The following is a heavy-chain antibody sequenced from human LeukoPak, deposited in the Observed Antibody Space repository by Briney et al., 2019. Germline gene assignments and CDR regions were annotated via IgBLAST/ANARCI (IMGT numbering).Heavy chain of an antibody. Sequence: SETLSLTCTVSGGSISSYYWSWIRQPPGKGLEWIGYIYYSGSTNYNPSLKSRVTISVDTSKNQFSLKLSSVTAADTAVYYCARDYHVWFGESSVPYGMDVWGQGTTVTVSS. CDR1: GGSISSYY. J-gene: IGHJ6*02. CDR2: IYYSGST. D-gene: IGHD3-10*01. V-gene: IGHV4-59*01. CDR3: ARDYHVWFGESSVPYGMDV.